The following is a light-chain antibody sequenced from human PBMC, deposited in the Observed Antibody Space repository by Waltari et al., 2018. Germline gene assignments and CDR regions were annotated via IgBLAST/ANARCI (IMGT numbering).Light chain of an antibody. CDR2: SAS. CDR3: QESYSSPPST. V-gene: IGKV1-39*01. J-gene: IGKJ1*01. Sequence: DIQMTQSPSSLSAVVGDRVTITCRASQRIGNYLNWYQQKPGKAPPLLIYSASSLQRGVPSRFSGRGSGTEFSLTISGLQPDDFATYYCQESYSSPPSTFGQGTKVDIK. CDR1: QRIGNY.